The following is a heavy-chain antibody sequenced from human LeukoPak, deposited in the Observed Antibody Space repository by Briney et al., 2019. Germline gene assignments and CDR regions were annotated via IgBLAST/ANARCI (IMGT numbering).Heavy chain of an antibody. Sequence: GGSLRLSCAASGFTFSSYWMSWVRQAPGKGLEWVANIKQDGSEKYYVDSVKGRFTISRDNAKNSLYLQMNSLRAEDTAVYCCARVPFDFWSGYSFMDVWGKGTTVTVSS. D-gene: IGHD3-3*01. J-gene: IGHJ6*03. CDR1: GFTFSSYW. CDR3: ARVPFDFWSGYSFMDV. CDR2: IKQDGSEK. V-gene: IGHV3-7*01.